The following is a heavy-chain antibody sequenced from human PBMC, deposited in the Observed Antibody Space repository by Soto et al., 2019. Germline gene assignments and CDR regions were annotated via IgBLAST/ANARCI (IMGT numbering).Heavy chain of an antibody. J-gene: IGHJ4*02. CDR3: ARGRPYLRYYDILTGYYYFDY. V-gene: IGHV4-34*01. Sequence: QVQLQQWGAGLLKPSETLSLTCAVYGGSFSGCYWSWIRQPPGKGLEWIGEINHSGSTNYNPSLKSRVTISVDTSKNQFSLKLSSVTAADTAVYYCARGRPYLRYYDILTGYYYFDYWGQGTLVTVSS. CDR2: INHSGST. CDR1: GGSFSGCY. D-gene: IGHD3-9*01.